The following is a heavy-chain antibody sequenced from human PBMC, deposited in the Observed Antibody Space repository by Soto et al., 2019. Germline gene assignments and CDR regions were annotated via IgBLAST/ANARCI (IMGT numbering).Heavy chain of an antibody. D-gene: IGHD6-13*01. CDR2: ISLDSETI. J-gene: IGHJ4*02. Sequence: GGSLRLSCVVSGLSFSDHAMNWVRQAPGKGLDWVSYISLDSETIYYADSVKGRFTTSRDNAKNTLYLQMNSLRAEDTAVYYCARALYSSRWDDYFDNWGQGTPVTVSS. CDR1: GLSFSDHA. CDR3: ARALYSSRWDDYFDN. V-gene: IGHV3-48*04.